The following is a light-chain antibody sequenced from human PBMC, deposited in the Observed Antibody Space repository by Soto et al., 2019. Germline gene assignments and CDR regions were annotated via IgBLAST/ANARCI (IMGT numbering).Light chain of an antibody. CDR3: QQRSNWPPT. Sequence: EIVLTQSPATLSLSPGERATLSCRASQSVSSYLAWYQQKPGQAPRLLIYDASNRATGIPARFSGSGSGTDLTLNISSIETEDFAVYSCQQRSNWPPTFGGGTKVEIK. V-gene: IGKV3-11*01. J-gene: IGKJ4*01. CDR1: QSVSSY. CDR2: DAS.